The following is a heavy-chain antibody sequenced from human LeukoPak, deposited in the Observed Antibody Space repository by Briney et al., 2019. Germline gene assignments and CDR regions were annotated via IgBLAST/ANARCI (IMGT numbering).Heavy chain of an antibody. D-gene: IGHD5-18*01. J-gene: IGHJ4*02. CDR3: ARGYSYGYFYLGY. V-gene: IGHV4-34*01. Sequence: SETLSLTRAVYGGSFSGYYWSWIRQPPGKGLEWIGEINHSGSTNYNPSLKSRVTISVDTSKNQFSLKLSSVTAADTAVYYCARGYSYGYFYLGYWGQGTLVTVSS. CDR2: INHSGST. CDR1: GGSFSGYY.